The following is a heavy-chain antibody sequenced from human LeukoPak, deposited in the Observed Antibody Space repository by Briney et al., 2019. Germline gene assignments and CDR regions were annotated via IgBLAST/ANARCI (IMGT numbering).Heavy chain of an antibody. Sequence: SETLSLTCTVSGGSISSSSYYWGWIRQPPGKGLEWIGSIYYSGSTYYNPSLKSRVTISVDTSKNQFSLKLSSVTAADTAVCYCATYIAAAENWFDPWGQGTLVTVSS. CDR1: GGSISSSSYY. D-gene: IGHD6-13*01. CDR2: IYYSGST. J-gene: IGHJ5*02. V-gene: IGHV4-39*01. CDR3: ATYIAAAENWFDP.